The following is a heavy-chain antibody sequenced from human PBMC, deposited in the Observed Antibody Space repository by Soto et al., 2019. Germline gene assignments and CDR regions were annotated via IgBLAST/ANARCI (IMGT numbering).Heavy chain of an antibody. D-gene: IGHD2-21*01. CDR3: ASRAVVAGTGSLDNWLVP. CDR1: GDSITSYN. V-gene: IGHV4-59*01. J-gene: IGHJ5*01. Sequence: SETLSLTCTVSGDSITSYNWNWLRQPPGKALEWIGYVYSSGSTNYNPSLKSRVTISVDTSRNQFSLKVNSVTAADTAVYYCASRAVVAGTGSLDNWLVPSAQGILVSGSS. CDR2: VYSSGST.